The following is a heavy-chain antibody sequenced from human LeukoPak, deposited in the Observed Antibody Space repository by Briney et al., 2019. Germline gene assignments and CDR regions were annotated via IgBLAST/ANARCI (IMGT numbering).Heavy chain of an antibody. CDR3: ATSSPRNYFDH. J-gene: IGHJ4*02. Sequence: GGSLRLSCVASGFIFSTYGLHWVRQSPGRGLEWVAVIWYDGSQRYYADSVKGRFTISRDDSQNTIYLQMDSLRAEDTAVYHCATSSPRNYFDHWGQGTLVTVSS. D-gene: IGHD1-14*01. CDR1: GFIFSTYG. CDR2: IWYDGSQR. V-gene: IGHV3-33*01.